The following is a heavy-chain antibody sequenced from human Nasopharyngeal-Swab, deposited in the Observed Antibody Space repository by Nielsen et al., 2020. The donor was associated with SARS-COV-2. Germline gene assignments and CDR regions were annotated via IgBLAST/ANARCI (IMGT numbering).Heavy chain of an antibody. Sequence: KVSCKGSGYSFTSYWIVRVRQMPGKGLEWMGIIYPGDSDTRYSPSFQGQVTISADKSISTAYLQWSSLKASDTAMYYCASGRRAGATVLDYWGQGTLVTVSS. V-gene: IGHV5-51*01. J-gene: IGHJ4*02. D-gene: IGHD1-26*01. CDR1: GYSFTSYW. CDR3: ASGRRAGATVLDY. CDR2: IYPGDSDT.